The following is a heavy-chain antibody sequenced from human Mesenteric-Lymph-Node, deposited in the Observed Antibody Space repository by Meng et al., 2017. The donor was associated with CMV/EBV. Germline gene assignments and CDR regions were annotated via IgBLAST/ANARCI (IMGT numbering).Heavy chain of an antibody. V-gene: IGHV1-2*02. D-gene: IGHD4-17*01. CDR1: GYTFTDYY. Sequence: ASVKVSCKASGYTFTDYYMHWVRQAPGQGLEWMGWINPNSGGTNYAQKFQGRVTMTRDTSISTAYMELSRLRSDDTALYYCARGMRGGEYGDYYYYGMDVWGQGTTVTVSS. J-gene: IGHJ6*02. CDR2: INPNSGGT. CDR3: ARGMRGGEYGDYYYYGMDV.